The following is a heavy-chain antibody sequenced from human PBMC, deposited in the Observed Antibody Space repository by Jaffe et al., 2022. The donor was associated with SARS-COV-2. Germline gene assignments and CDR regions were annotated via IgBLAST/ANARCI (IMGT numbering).Heavy chain of an antibody. J-gene: IGHJ4*02. CDR2: TYTGGAT. Sequence: QLHLQESGPGLVRPSETLSLTCSVPEGSFSSGSYYWSWIRQSPTRGLEWIAYTYTGGATTLNPSLGSRVTMSLDTSKNQFSLTMTSVTAADTAVYYCAREIQWYGAPAHWGQGIPVTVSS. V-gene: IGHV4-61*01. D-gene: IGHD2-15*01. CDR1: EGSFSSGSYY. CDR3: AREIQWYGAPAH.